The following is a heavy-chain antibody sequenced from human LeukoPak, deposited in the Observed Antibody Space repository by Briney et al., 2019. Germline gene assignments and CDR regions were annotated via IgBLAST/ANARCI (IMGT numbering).Heavy chain of an antibody. J-gene: IGHJ4*02. CDR1: GGSFSGYY. CDR2: INHSGST. Sequence: SETLSLTCAVYGGSFSGYYWSWIRQPPGKGLEWIGEINHSGSTNYNPSLKSRVTISVDTSKNQFSLKLSSVTAADTAVYYCARRYYGDHPYYFDYWGQGTLVTVSS. D-gene: IGHD4-17*01. CDR3: ARRYYGDHPYYFDY. V-gene: IGHV4-34*01.